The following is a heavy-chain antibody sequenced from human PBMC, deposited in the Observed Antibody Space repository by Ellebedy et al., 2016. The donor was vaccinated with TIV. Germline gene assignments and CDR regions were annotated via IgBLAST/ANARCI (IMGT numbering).Heavy chain of an antibody. CDR3: ARVLYSGSYYWFDP. D-gene: IGHD1-26*01. Sequence: SVKVSCXASGGTFSSYAISWVRQAPGQGLEWMGRIIPILGIANYAQKFQGRVTITADKSTSTAYMELSSLRSEDTAVYYCARVLYSGSYYWFDPWGQGTLVTVSS. V-gene: IGHV1-69*04. CDR2: IIPILGIA. J-gene: IGHJ5*02. CDR1: GGTFSSYA.